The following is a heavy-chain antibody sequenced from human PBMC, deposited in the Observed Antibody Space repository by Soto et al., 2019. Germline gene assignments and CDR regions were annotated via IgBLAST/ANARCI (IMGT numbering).Heavy chain of an antibody. J-gene: IGHJ4*02. CDR1: GGTSSSYA. Sequence: QVQVVQSGAEVKKPGSSVRVSCKASGGTSSSYAITWMRQAPGQGLEWMGGIIPILDTTDYAQKFQGRVTFTAKESTSTVYMELSSLTSEDTAVYYCASGGTTVNRRFDFWGQGTLVTVSS. CDR2: IIPILDTT. V-gene: IGHV1-69*01. D-gene: IGHD4-4*01. CDR3: ASGGTTVNRRFDF.